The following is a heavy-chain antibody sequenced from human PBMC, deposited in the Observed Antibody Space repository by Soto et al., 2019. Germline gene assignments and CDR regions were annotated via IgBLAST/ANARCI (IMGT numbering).Heavy chain of an antibody. J-gene: IGHJ4*02. CDR2: VSSTSGYI. V-gene: IGHV3-21*01. CDR1: GFTFSNYK. CDR3: ARANVDTSVVNEYYFDY. D-gene: IGHD5-18*01. Sequence: PRLSCAVFGFTFSNYKMSWVRQAPGKGLEWVSSVSSTSGYIYYGDSVKGRFTISRDNAKNSLYLQMNSLRAEDTAVYYCARANVDTSVVNEYYFDYWGQGTLVTVSS.